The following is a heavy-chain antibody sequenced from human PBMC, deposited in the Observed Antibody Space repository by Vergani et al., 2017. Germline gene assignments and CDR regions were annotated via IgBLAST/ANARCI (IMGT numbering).Heavy chain of an antibody. CDR3: ARHSTVEWLVKLGWIDP. J-gene: IGHJ5*02. CDR2: IYYSGIT. CDR1: GASIRSSNYY. V-gene: IGHV4-39*01. Sequence: QLQLQESGPGLVKPSATLSLTCSVSGASIRSSNYYWGWIRQPPGKGLGWIASIYYSGITYYNPSLKSRVTIPVDTSKNQFSLKLSSVTAADTAVYFCARHSTVEWLVKLGWIDPWGQGILVTVSS. D-gene: IGHD6-19*01.